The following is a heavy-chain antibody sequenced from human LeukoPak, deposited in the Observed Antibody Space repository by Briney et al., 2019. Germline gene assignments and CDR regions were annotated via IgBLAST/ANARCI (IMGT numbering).Heavy chain of an antibody. Sequence: AASVKVSCKASGDTFTGYYMHWVRQAPGQGLEWMGRINPNSGGTNYAQKFQGRVTMARDTSISTAYMELSRLRSDDTAVYYYARGYDSSGYYYYWGQGTLATVSS. J-gene: IGHJ4*02. D-gene: IGHD3-22*01. CDR1: GDTFTGYY. V-gene: IGHV1-2*06. CDR2: INPNSGGT. CDR3: ARGYDSSGYYYY.